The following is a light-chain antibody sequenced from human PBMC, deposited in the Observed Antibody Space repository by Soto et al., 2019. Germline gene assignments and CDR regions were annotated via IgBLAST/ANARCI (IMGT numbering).Light chain of an antibody. CDR2: GAS. CDR3: QHYDNWPPWT. Sequence: EILLTQSPDTLSVSRLDRASLXSTTSQSVSNNLAWYQQKPGQAPRLLIYGASTRANDIPARFSGSGSGTEFTLTIRSLQSEDIAVYYCQHYDNWPPWTFGQGTKVDIK. CDR1: QSVSNN. V-gene: IGKV3-15*01. J-gene: IGKJ1*01.